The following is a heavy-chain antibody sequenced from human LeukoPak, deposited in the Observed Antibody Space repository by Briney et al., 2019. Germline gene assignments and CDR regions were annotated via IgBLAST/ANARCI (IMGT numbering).Heavy chain of an antibody. D-gene: IGHD3-22*01. CDR3: ARDDSSGYHDAFDI. CDR1: GGSISSGDYY. Sequence: PSETLSLTCTVSGGSISSGDYYWSLIRQPPGKGLEWIGYIYYSGSTYYNPSLKSRVTISVDTSKNQFSLKLSSVTATDTAVYYCARDDSSGYHDAFDIWGQGTLVTVSS. V-gene: IGHV4-30-4*08. J-gene: IGHJ3*02. CDR2: IYYSGST.